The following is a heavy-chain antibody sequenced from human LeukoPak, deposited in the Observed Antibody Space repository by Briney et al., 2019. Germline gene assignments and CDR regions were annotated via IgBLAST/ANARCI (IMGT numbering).Heavy chain of an antibody. J-gene: IGHJ4*02. V-gene: IGHV4-59*01. CDR1: GGSISSYY. Sequence: PSETLSLTCTVSGGSISSYYWSWIRQPPGKGLEWIGYIYYSGSTNYNPSLKSRVTISVDTSKNQFSLKLSSVTAADTAVYYCARQRRYFDWWDYWGQGTLVTLSS. CDR2: IYYSGST. D-gene: IGHD3-9*01. CDR3: ARQRRYFDWWDY.